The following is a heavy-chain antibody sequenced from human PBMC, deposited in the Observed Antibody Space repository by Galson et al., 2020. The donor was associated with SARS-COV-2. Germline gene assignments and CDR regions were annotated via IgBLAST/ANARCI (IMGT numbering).Heavy chain of an antibody. CDR3: AILDPSESTYVSGGNY. CDR2: IKTDVGST. D-gene: IGHD3-3*01. J-gene: IGHJ4*02. CDR1: GFSFSGYW. Sequence: GGSLRLSCAASGFSFSGYWIHWVRQPPGRGLVWVSHIKTDVGSTDYADSVKERFTISRDIAKKAVYLHMDSLRVEDTAVYFCAILDPSESTYVSGGNYWGQGTQLTVSS. V-gene: IGHV3-74*01.